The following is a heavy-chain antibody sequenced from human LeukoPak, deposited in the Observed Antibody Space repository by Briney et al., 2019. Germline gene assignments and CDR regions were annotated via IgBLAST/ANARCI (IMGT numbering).Heavy chain of an antibody. D-gene: IGHD3-3*01. CDR1: GFTFSGYS. CDR3: ARDRYDYWSGPGY. CDR2: ISSSSSYM. J-gene: IGHJ1*01. V-gene: IGHV3-21*01. Sequence: GSLRLSCAASGFTFSGYSTNWVRQAPGKGLEWVSFISSSSSYMYYADSVKGRFTISRDNAKNSLYLQMDSLRDDDMAVYYCARDRYDYWSGPGYWGQGTLVTVSS.